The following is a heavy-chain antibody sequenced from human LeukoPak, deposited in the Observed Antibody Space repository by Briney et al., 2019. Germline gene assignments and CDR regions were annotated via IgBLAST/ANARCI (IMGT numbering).Heavy chain of an antibody. CDR2: IYDSGST. V-gene: IGHV4-59*01. J-gene: IGHJ6*03. D-gene: IGHD4-17*01. Sequence: SETLSLTCTVSGGSISSYYWSWIRQPPGKGLEWIGFIYDSGSTNYNPSLKSRVTISVDTSKNQFSLKLSSVTAADTAVYYCARGGGDYGSGYYYYYMDVWGKGTTVTISS. CDR1: GGSISSYY. CDR3: ARGGGDYGSGYYYYYMDV.